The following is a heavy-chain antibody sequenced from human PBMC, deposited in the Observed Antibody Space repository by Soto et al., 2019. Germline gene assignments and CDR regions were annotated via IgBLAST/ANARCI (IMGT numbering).Heavy chain of an antibody. D-gene: IGHD5-18*01. V-gene: IGHV4-59*01. CDR2: IYYSGST. Sequence: QVQLQESGPGLVKPSETLSLTCTVSGGSISSYYWSWIRQPPGKGLEWIGYIYYSGSTNYNPSLKRRVTVSVDASKNQFSLTLSSVTAADTAVYYCARVGRGTWLHLWHFDSWGPGTLVTVSS. CDR1: GGSISSYY. J-gene: IGHJ4*02. CDR3: ARVGRGTWLHLWHFDS.